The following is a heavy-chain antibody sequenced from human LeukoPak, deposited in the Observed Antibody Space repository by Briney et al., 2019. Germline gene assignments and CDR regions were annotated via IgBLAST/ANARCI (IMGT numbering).Heavy chain of an antibody. D-gene: IGHD6-13*01. CDR3: VRVGVWAAGRFWLDY. Sequence: GGSLRLSCAASGFTFSSYWMSWVRQAPGKGLEWVANIKQDGSEKNYLDSVKGRFTISRDNAQNSLYLQMNSLRAEDAAVFYCVRVGVWAAGRFWLDYWGQGTLVTVSS. CDR2: IKQDGSEK. V-gene: IGHV3-7*01. CDR1: GFTFSSYW. J-gene: IGHJ4*02.